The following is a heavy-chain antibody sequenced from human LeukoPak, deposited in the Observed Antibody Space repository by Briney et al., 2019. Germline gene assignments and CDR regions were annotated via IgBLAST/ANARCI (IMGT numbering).Heavy chain of an antibody. D-gene: IGHD3-10*01. Sequence: NPSETLSLTCTVSGGSISSYYRSWIRQPPGKGLEWIGYIYYSGSTNYNPSLKSRVTISVDTSKNQFSLKLSSVTAADTAVYYCARSFGKGYYYYYYYMDVWGKGTTVTVSS. V-gene: IGHV4-59*01. J-gene: IGHJ6*03. CDR2: IYYSGST. CDR1: GGSISSYY. CDR3: ARSFGKGYYYYYYYMDV.